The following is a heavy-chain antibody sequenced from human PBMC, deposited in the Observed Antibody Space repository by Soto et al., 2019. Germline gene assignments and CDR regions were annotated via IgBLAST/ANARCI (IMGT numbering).Heavy chain of an antibody. D-gene: IGHD3-22*01. V-gene: IGHV1-69*13. CDR2: IIPIFGTA. CDR3: ARDKAQGGYCFY. Sequence: SVKVSWKASGGTFSSYAISWVRQAPGQGLEWMGGIIPIFGTANYAQKFQGRVTITADESTSTAYMELSSLRSEDTAVYYCARDKAQGGYCFYWGQGTLVTAPQ. J-gene: IGHJ4*02. CDR1: GGTFSSYA.